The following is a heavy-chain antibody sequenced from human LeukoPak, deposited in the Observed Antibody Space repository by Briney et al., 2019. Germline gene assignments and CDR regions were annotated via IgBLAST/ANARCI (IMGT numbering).Heavy chain of an antibody. J-gene: IGHJ4*02. CDR2: INHSGST. CDR3: ARGSDYDSSGYPFDY. CDR1: GGSFSGYY. V-gene: IGHV4-34*01. Sequence: KPTETLSLTCAVYGGSFSGYYWSWIRQPPGKGLEWIGEINHSGSTNYNPSLKSRVTISVDTSKNQFSLKLSSVTAADTAVYYCARGSDYDSSGYPFDYWGQGTLVTVSS. D-gene: IGHD3-22*01.